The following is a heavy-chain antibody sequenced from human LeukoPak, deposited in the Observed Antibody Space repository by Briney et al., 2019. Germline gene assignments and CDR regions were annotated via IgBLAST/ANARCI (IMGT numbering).Heavy chain of an antibody. CDR3: ARDRDIVVVTAILTFDP. V-gene: IGHV1-8*02. CDR1: GYTFTIYN. Sequence: ASVKVSCKTSGYTFTIYNINWVRQATGQGLEWMGWMNPNSGNTGYAQKFQGRVTMTRDTSISTAYMELSRLRSDDTAVYYCARDRDIVVVTAILTFDPWGQGTLVTVSS. J-gene: IGHJ5*02. CDR2: MNPNSGNT. D-gene: IGHD2-21*02.